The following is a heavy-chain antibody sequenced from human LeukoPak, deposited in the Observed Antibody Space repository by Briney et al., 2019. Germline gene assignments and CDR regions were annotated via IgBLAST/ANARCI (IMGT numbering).Heavy chain of an antibody. CDR2: INTNTGNP. CDR3: ARGDYETHGYQTR. Sequence: ASVTVSCKASGYIFTSYVLHWVRQAPGQGLEWMGWINTNTGNPTYAQGFTGRFVFSLDTFVSTAYLQISSLKADDTAMYYCARGDYETHGYQTRWGQGTLVTVSS. CDR1: GYIFTSYV. D-gene: IGHD3-22*01. V-gene: IGHV7-4-1*02. J-gene: IGHJ4*02.